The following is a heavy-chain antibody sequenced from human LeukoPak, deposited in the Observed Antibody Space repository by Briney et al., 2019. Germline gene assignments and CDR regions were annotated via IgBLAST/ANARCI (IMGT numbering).Heavy chain of an antibody. V-gene: IGHV3-49*04. D-gene: IGHD3-3*01. CDR2: IRSKAYGGTT. CDR3: TRGLLTRYYDFWSGYQGDWFDP. CDR1: GFTFSAYW. J-gene: IGHJ5*02. Sequence: GGSLRLSCAASGFTFSAYWMNWVRQAPGKGLEWVGFIRSKAYGGTTEYAASVKGRFTISRDDSKSIAYLQMNSLKTEDTAVYYCTRGLLTRYYDFWSGYQGDWFDPWGQGTLVTVSS.